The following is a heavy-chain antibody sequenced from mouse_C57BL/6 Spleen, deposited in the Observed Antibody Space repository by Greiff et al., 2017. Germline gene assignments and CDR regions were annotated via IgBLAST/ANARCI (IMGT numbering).Heavy chain of an antibody. V-gene: IGHV1-54*01. CDR2: INPGSGST. D-gene: IGHD1-1*01. Sequence: QVQLQQSGAELVRPGTSVKVSCKASGYAFTNYLIEWVKQRPGQGLEWIGVINPGSGSTNYNEKFKGKATLTADKSSSTAYMQLSSLTSDDSAVYFCARGPYYYGSSYHYFDYWGQGTTLTVSS. CDR1: GYAFTNYL. J-gene: IGHJ2*01. CDR3: ARGPYYYGSSYHYFDY.